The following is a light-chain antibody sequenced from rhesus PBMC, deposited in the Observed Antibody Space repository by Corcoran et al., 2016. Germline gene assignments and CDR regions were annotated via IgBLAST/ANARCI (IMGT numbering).Light chain of an antibody. CDR2: GAS. V-gene: IGKV3-42*02. CDR1: QSVSSS. J-gene: IGKJ2*01. CDR3: QQYSNWPQYS. Sequence: EIVMTQSPATLSLSPGERATLSCRASQSVSSSLAWYQPKPGQAPRLLIYGASSRATGIPDRFRCSGSGTEFTLTISSLEPEDFAVDYCQQYSNWPQYSFGQGTKVEIK.